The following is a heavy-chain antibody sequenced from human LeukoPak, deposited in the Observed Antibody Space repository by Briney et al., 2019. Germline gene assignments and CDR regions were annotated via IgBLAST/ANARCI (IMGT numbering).Heavy chain of an antibody. CDR2: ISYDGSKN. CDR1: GFTFSSYD. J-gene: IGHJ6*02. CDR3: AKDVQSTPYYYYGLDV. V-gene: IGHV3-30*18. D-gene: IGHD2-15*01. Sequence: PGGSLRLSCAASGFTFSSYDMHWVRQAPGKGLEWVAVISYDGSKNYYGDSVKGRPTISRDNPKNTLYLQMNSLRAEDTAVYYCAKDVQSTPYYYYGLDVWGQGTTVTVSS.